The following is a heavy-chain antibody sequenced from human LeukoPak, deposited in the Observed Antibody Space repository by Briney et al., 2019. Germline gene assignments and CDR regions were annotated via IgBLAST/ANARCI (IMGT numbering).Heavy chain of an antibody. CDR1: GGSISSGGYY. CDR3: ARDWGGGQKDY. J-gene: IGHJ4*02. CDR2: IYYSGST. D-gene: IGHD2-21*01. Sequence: SETLSLTCTVSGGSISSGGYYWSWIRQHPGKGLEWIGYIYYSGSTYYNPSLKSRVTISVDTSKNLFSLKLSSVTAADTAVYYCARDWGGGQKDYWGQGTLVTVSS. V-gene: IGHV4-31*03.